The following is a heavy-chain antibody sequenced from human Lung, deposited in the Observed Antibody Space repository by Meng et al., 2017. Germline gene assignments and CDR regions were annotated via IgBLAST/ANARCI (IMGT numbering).Heavy chain of an antibody. CDR3: ARGSITMVRGVSVFDP. D-gene: IGHD3-10*01. V-gene: IGHV4-4*02. Sequence: QVELPEAGHGLVNLSGTLSLTCGVSGGSISSSTWWSWVRQPPGKGLEWIGEIYHSGSTNYNPSLKSRVTISVDKSKNQFSLKLSSVTAADTAVYYCARGSITMVRGVSVFDPWGQGTLVTVSS. J-gene: IGHJ5*02. CDR2: IYHSGST. CDR1: GGSISSSTW.